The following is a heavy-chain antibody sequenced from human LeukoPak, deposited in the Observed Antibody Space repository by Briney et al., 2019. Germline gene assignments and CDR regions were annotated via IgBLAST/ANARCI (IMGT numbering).Heavy chain of an antibody. Sequence: PGGSLRLSCAASGFTFSSYWMHWVRQAPGKGLVWVSRINSDGSSTSYADSVKGRFTISRDNAKNTLYLQMNSLRAEDTAVYYCARPDSGGGYFDAFDIWGQGTMVTVSS. CDR2: INSDGSST. CDR1: GFTFSSYW. V-gene: IGHV3-74*01. D-gene: IGHD2-15*01. J-gene: IGHJ3*02. CDR3: ARPDSGGGYFDAFDI.